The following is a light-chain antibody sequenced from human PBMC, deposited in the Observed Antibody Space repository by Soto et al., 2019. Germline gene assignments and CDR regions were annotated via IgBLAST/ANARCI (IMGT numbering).Light chain of an antibody. CDR1: QSVSSN. V-gene: IGKV3-15*01. CDR2: GAS. J-gene: IGKJ4*01. Sequence: EIVMTQSPATLSVSPGERATLSCRASQSVSSNLAWYQQKPGQAPRLLIYGASTRATGIPARFSGSGSGTEFTLTISSLQSVDFAGYYCQRYNNWPPLTFGGGTKVDIK. CDR3: QRYNNWPPLT.